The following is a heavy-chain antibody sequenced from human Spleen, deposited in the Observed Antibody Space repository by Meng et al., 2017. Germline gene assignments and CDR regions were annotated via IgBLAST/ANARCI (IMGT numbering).Heavy chain of an antibody. J-gene: IGHJ6*02. Sequence: GESLKISCAASGFTFSSYAMHWVRQAPGKGLEWVAVISYDGSNKYYADSVKGRFTISRDNSKNTLYLQMNSLRAEDTAVYYCARDMAYYYESSGYHYNYYNGMDVWGQGTTVTVSS. CDR2: ISYDGSNK. CDR1: GFTFSSYA. CDR3: ARDMAYYYESSGYHYNYYNGMDV. V-gene: IGHV3-30*01. D-gene: IGHD3-22*01.